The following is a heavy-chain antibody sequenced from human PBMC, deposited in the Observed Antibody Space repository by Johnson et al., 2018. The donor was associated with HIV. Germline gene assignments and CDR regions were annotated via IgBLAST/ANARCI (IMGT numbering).Heavy chain of an antibody. CDR1: GFTFSSYG. J-gene: IGHJ3*02. CDR2: IKSKTDGGTT. Sequence: VQLVESGGGVVQPGRSLRLSCAASGFTFSSYGMHWVRQAPGKGLEWVGRIKSKTDGGTTDYAAPVKGRFTISRDDSKNTLYLQMNSLKTEDTAIYYCTTEVMEWELQVGWTRAFDIWGQGTMVTVSS. CDR3: TTEVMEWELQVGWTRAFDI. D-gene: IGHD1-26*01. V-gene: IGHV3-15*01.